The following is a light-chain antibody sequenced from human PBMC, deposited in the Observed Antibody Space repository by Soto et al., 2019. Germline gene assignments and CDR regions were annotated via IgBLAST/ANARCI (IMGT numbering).Light chain of an antibody. CDR2: AAS. CDR1: QSISNF. J-gene: IGKJ3*01. Sequence: DIQMTQSPSSLSASVGDRVTITCRASQSISNFLNWYQQKPGKAPKLLIYAASSLQSGVSSRFGGSGSGTDFTLTISSLQPEDFATYYCQQSYSMPITFGPGTKVDVK. CDR3: QQSYSMPIT. V-gene: IGKV1-39*01.